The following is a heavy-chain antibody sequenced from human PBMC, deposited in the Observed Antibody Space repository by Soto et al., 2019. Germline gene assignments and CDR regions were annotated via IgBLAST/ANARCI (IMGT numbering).Heavy chain of an antibody. Sequence: QVQLVQPGAEVKKPGSSVKVSCKASGGTFSSYAISWVRQAPGQGLEWMGGIIPIFGTANYARKFQGRVTITADESTSTAYRERSSLRSEDTAVYYCAREDIVVVPAAIRPDYYYYGMDVGGRGTTVTVTS. J-gene: IGHJ6*04. CDR1: GGTFSSYA. CDR2: IIPIFGTA. CDR3: AREDIVVVPAAIRPDYYYYGMDV. V-gene: IGHV1-69*01. D-gene: IGHD2-2*02.